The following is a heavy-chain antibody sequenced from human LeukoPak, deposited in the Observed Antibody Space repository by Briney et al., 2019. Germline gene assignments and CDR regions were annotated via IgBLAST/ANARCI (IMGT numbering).Heavy chain of an antibody. V-gene: IGHV3-11*01. CDR3: VRGRGAGPGAHFDY. J-gene: IGHJ4*02. CDR1: GLTFSDEY. CDR2: ISNTGDFI. Sequence: PGGSLRLSCAASGLTFSDEYMSWIRRAPGKGLEWVSYISNTGDFIAYADSVKGRFTMSRDNAKNSLYLQMNSLRAEDAAAYYCVRGRGAGPGAHFDYWGQGTLVTVSS. D-gene: IGHD3-10*01.